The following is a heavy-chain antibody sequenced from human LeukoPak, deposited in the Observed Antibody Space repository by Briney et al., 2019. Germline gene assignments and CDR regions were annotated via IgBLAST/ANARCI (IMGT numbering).Heavy chain of an antibody. CDR2: ISYDGSNK. CDR1: GFTFSSYA. Sequence: PGRSLRLSCAASGFTFSSYAMHWVRQAPGKGLEWVAVISYDGSNKYYADYVKGRFTISRDNSKNTLYLQMNSLRAEDTAVYYCASHGGGYCSGGSCYYFDYWGQGTLVTVSS. D-gene: IGHD2-15*01. V-gene: IGHV3-30*04. J-gene: IGHJ4*02. CDR3: ASHGGGYCSGGSCYYFDY.